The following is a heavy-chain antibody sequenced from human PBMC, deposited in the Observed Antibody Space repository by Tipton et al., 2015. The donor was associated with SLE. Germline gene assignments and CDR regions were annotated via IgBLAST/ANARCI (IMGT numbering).Heavy chain of an antibody. D-gene: IGHD6-13*01. CDR3: ARHSSSWYLDY. Sequence: TLSLTCTVSGGSISSYYWSWIRQPPGKGLEWIGYIYYSGSTNHNPSLKSRVTISVDTSKNQFSLKLSSVTAADTAVYYCARHSSSWYLDYWGQGTLVTVSS. V-gene: IGHV4-59*01. J-gene: IGHJ4*02. CDR1: GGSISSYY. CDR2: IYYSGST.